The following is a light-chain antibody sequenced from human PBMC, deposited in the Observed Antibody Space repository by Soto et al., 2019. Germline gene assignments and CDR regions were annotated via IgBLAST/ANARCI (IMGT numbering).Light chain of an antibody. CDR2: DAS. J-gene: IGKJ1*01. CDR3: QVRDVWPS. CDR1: QSVSTS. V-gene: IGKV3-11*01. Sequence: IVLTQSPVTLALSPGERAVLSCRASQSVSTSLAWYQHKPGQAPRLFIYDASKRAPGIPARFSGSGFGTDFTLTISSLEPEDFAVYYCQVRDVWPSFGQGTKVEI.